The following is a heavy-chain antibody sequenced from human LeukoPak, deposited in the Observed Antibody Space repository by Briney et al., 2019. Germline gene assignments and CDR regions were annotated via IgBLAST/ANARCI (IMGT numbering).Heavy chain of an antibody. V-gene: IGHV4-59*01. CDR1: GGSISRYY. CDR2: IYYIGNT. D-gene: IGHD5-18*01. CDR3: ARAGYSYGPPSFDY. J-gene: IGHJ4*02. Sequence: SETLSLTCTVSGGSISRYYWSWIRQPPGKGLEWIGYIYYIGNTNYNPSLKSRVSISVDTSKNQFSLKLSSVTAADAAVYYCARAGYSYGPPSFDYWGQGTLVTVSS.